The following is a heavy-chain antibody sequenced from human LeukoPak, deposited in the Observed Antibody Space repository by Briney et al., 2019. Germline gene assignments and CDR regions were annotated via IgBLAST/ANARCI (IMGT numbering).Heavy chain of an antibody. V-gene: IGHV4-59*01. CDR2: IYYSGST. Sequence: SETLSLTCTVSGGSISTYYWSWIRQPPGKGLEWIGYIYYSGSTNYNPSLKSRVTISLDTSKNQFSLKLSSVTAADTAVYYCARERWEVLTPMQAFDIWGQGTMVTVS. CDR1: GGSISTYY. D-gene: IGHD2-15*01. J-gene: IGHJ3*02. CDR3: ARERWEVLTPMQAFDI.